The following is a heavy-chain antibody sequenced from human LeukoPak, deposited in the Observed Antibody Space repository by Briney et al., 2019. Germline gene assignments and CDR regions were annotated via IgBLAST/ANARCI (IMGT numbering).Heavy chain of an antibody. CDR3: ARGRSESYMFDP. D-gene: IGHD3-10*01. Sequence: ASVKVSCKASGYTFTSYDINWVRQATGQGLEWMGWMNPNSGNTGYAQKFQGRVTMTRNTSISTAYMELSSLRSEDTAVYYCARGRSESYMFDPWGQGTLVTVSS. V-gene: IGHV1-8*01. J-gene: IGHJ5*02. CDR2: MNPNSGNT. CDR1: GYTFTSYD.